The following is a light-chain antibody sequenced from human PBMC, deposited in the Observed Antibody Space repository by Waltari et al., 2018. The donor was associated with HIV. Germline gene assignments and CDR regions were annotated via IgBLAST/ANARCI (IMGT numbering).Light chain of an antibody. J-gene: IGLJ1*01. Sequence: PAVSVALGQTVRITCQGDSLRSYYASWYQQKPGQAPLLVVYGNDKRPSGIPYRFSGSSSGTTASLTITGAQAEDEADYYCNSRDSSGHHLVFATGTRVTVL. CDR1: SLRSYY. V-gene: IGLV3-19*01. CDR2: GND. CDR3: NSRDSSGHHLV.